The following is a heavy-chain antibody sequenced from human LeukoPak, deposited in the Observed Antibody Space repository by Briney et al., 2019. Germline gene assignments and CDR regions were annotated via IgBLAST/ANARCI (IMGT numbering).Heavy chain of an antibody. CDR2: INSDGSWT. D-gene: IGHD2-2*01. V-gene: IGHV3-74*01. J-gene: IGHJ4*02. CDR3: VSFYETY. CDR1: GFTFSTYW. Sequence: GGSLRLSCAASGFTFSTYWMSWVRQAPGKGLVWVSHINSDGSWTSYADSVKGRFTISKDNAKNTVYLQMNNLRAEDTAVYYCVSFYETYWGRGTLVTVSS.